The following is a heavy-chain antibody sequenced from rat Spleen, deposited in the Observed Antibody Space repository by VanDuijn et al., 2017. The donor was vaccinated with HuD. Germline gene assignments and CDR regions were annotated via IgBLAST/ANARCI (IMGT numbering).Heavy chain of an antibody. V-gene: IGHV6-13*01. CDR2: IKDKSNNYAN. D-gene: IGHD1-10*01. Sequence: EVQLVETGGGLVQPGKSLKLTCATSGFTFSTAWMHWVRQSPDKRLEWIARIKDKSNNYANDYVESEKGKFTISRDESKSSVYLQMNSIKEEDPAIYYWAYNNWYFEFWSPGTRVTVSS. CDR3: AYNNWYFEF. J-gene: IGHJ1*01. CDR1: GFTFSTAW.